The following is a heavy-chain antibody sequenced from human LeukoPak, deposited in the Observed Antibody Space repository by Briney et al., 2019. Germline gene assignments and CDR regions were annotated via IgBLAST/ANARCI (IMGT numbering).Heavy chain of an antibody. Sequence: PGGSLRLSCAASGFTFDGYWMHWVRQAPGKGLVWVSRINSDGSTTNYADSVMGRFTISRDNAKNSLFLQMNSLRAEDTAVYYCATDLIHYYASGAKTWGQGTLVTVSS. D-gene: IGHD3-10*01. CDR2: INSDGSTT. V-gene: IGHV3-74*01. CDR1: GFTFDGYW. J-gene: IGHJ5*02. CDR3: ATDLIHYYASGAKT.